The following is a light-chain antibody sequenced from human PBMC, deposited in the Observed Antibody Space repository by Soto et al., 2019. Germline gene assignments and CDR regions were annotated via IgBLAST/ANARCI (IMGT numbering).Light chain of an antibody. J-gene: IGLJ2*01. Sequence: QSALTQPASVSGSPGQSITISCTGTSSDVGGYNYVSWYQQNPGKAPKLMIYDVSNRPSGVSNRFSGSKSGNTASLTISGLQAEDEADYYCSSYTSSSPSVVFGGGTKLTVL. CDR3: SSYTSSSPSVV. V-gene: IGLV2-14*01. CDR2: DVS. CDR1: SSDVGGYNY.